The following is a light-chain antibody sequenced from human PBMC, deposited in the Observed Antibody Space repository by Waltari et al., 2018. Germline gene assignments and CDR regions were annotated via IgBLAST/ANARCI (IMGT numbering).Light chain of an antibody. CDR3: QVWEISSEHYV. CDR2: SDR. V-gene: IGLV3-21*01. CDR1: HICTKS. Sequence: SYVLTQPPSVSVAPGETAGLTCGGSHICTKSCPWYQQKPGQAPVLVIYSDRDRPSGIPERFSGSNSGNTATLTISRVEAGDEADYYCQVWEISSEHYVFGSGTKVTVL. J-gene: IGLJ1*01.